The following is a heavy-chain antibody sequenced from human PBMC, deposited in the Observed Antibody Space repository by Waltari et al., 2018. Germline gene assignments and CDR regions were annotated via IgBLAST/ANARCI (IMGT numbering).Heavy chain of an antibody. CDR2: INQAGKR. CDR1: GGSFSGYY. CDR3: VRLEDCSGPGGNCYSGDSFALDV. D-gene: IGHD2-8*02. J-gene: IGHJ6*02. Sequence: QVQLQQWGAGLLQPSETLSLTCAVYGGSFSGYYWGWIRQSPGKGLEWIGEINQAGKRNYNPSLRSRVTMLVDTSRSQFSLKLSSMTAADTALYYCVRLEDCSGPGGNCYSGDSFALDVWGQGTTVTVSS. V-gene: IGHV4-34*02.